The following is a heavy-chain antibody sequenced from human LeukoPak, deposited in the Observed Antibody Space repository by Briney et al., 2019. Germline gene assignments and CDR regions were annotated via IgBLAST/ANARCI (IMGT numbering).Heavy chain of an antibody. CDR1: GYSFTNYW. D-gene: IGHD2-2*01. V-gene: IGHV5-51*01. CDR3: ARGRYCTSTSCSHFDY. Sequence: GESLKISCKGSGYSFTNYWIAWVRQMPGRGLEWMGIIYPGDSGTRYSPSFQGQVTISGGRSISTAYLQWSSLKASDTAMYYCARGRYCTSTSCSHFDYWGQGTLVTVSS. J-gene: IGHJ4*02. CDR2: IYPGDSGT.